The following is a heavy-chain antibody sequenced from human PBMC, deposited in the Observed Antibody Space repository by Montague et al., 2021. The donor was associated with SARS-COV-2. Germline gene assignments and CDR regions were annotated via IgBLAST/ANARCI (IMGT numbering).Heavy chain of an antibody. CDR3: AREYRIELWQTNWYFGL. J-gene: IGHJ2*01. D-gene: IGHD5-18*01. CDR2: VYYTGNT. Sequence: SETLSLTCGVSGGSIAGYYWSWIRQPPGKGLEWIGYVYYTGNTKYNPSLKSRVSISADTSKNQFSLRLSSVTAADTAVYYCAREYRIELWQTNWYFGLWGRGTLVTVSS. V-gene: IGHV4-59*01. CDR1: GGSIAGYY.